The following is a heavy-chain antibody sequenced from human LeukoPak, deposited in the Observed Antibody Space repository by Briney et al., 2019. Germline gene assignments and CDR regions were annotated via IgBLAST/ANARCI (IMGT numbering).Heavy chain of an antibody. V-gene: IGHV3-74*01. D-gene: IGHD3-10*01. CDR2: INGDGSRT. CDR3: VREYGSGILPIDH. CDR1: GFTFSNYW. J-gene: IGHJ4*02. Sequence: PGGSLRLSCAASGFTFSNYWMHWVRLPPGKGLVWVSRINGDGSRTNYADSVEGRFTISRDNAKSTLYLQMNSLRTEDTAVYYCVREYGSGILPIDHWGQGTLVTVSS.